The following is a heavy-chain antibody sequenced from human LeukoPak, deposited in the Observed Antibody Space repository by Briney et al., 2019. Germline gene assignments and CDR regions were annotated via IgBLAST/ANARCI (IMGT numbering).Heavy chain of an antibody. J-gene: IGHJ6*02. CDR1: GYSFISYW. CDR2: IYPGDSDT. D-gene: IGHD6-19*01. CDR3: ARSAVAGSLVGMDV. V-gene: IGHV5-51*01. Sequence: GESLKISCKGSGYSFISYWIGWVRQLPGKGLEWMGIIYPGDSDTRYSPSFQGQVIISADKTITTAYLQWSSLKASDTAMYYCARSAVAGSLVGMDVWGQGTTVTVSS.